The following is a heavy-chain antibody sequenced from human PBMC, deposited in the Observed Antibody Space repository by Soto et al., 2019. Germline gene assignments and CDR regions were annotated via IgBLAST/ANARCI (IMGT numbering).Heavy chain of an antibody. CDR1: GFTFSSYG. D-gene: IGHD5-12*01. Sequence: GGSLRLSCAASGFTFSSYGMHWVRQAPGKGLEWVAVISYDGSNKYYADSVKGRFTISRDNSKNTLYLQMNSLRAEDTAVYYCATGYSGYDIDYWGQGTLVTV. V-gene: IGHV3-30*03. CDR2: ISYDGSNK. CDR3: ATGYSGYDIDY. J-gene: IGHJ4*02.